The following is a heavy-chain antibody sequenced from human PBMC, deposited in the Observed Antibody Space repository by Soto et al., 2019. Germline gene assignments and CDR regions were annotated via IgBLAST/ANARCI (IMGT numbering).Heavy chain of an antibody. V-gene: IGHV3-11*05. J-gene: IGHJ6*02. CDR3: ARELDGLKV. CDR2: ITSSGHYT. CDR1: GLTFSDYY. Sequence: QVQLVESGGGLVKPGGYLRLSCAASGLTFSDYYMSWIRQAPGKGLEWVSYITSSGHYTKYADSVQGRFTISRDNAKNSLYLQMNRLRAEDTAVYYCARELDGLKVWGQGTTVTVSS. D-gene: IGHD4-17*01.